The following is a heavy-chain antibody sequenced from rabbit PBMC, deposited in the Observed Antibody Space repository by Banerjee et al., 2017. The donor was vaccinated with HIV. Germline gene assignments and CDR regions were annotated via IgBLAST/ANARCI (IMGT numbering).Heavy chain of an antibody. J-gene: IGHJ6*01. Sequence: QLKETGGGLVQPGGSLTLSCKASGFDISDYYMSWVRQAPGKGLEWIGIIYAGKDSTEHATWVNGRFTISRDNAQNTVDLQMNSLTAADTATYFCARDRSSGYNMRMDHYGMDLRGPGTLVTVS. CDR1: GFDISDYY. D-gene: IGHD1-1*01. CDR3: ARDRSSGYNMRMDHYGMDL. V-gene: IGHV1S7*01. CDR2: IYAGKDST.